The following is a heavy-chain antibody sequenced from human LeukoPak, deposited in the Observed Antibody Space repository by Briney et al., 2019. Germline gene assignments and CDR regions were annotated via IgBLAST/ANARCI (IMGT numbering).Heavy chain of an antibody. D-gene: IGHD3-3*01. Sequence: PSETLSLTCAVSGYSISSGYYGGWSRQPPGKGVGWIGSIYHSGSTYYNPSLKSRVTISVDTSKNQFSLTLSSVTAADTAVYYCASRFWSGYYTVGYYFDYWGQGTLVTASS. CDR2: IYHSGST. V-gene: IGHV4-38-2*01. J-gene: IGHJ4*02. CDR3: ASRFWSGYYTVGYYFDY. CDR1: GYSISSGYY.